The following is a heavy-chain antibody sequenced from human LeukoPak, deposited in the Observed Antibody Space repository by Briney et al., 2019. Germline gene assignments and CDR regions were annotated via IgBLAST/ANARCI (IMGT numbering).Heavy chain of an antibody. D-gene: IGHD2-2*01. Sequence: ASMKVSCKTSGYSFTNYGISWVRQAPGQGLQWMGWISGATNIATYEDKWQGRLTMTTDTSTNTVYMEMRSLRSDDTAMYYCARLDQLLIDFWGQGTRVTVSS. J-gene: IGHJ4*02. CDR2: ISGATNIA. CDR3: ARLDQLLIDF. CDR1: GYSFTNYG. V-gene: IGHV1-18*01.